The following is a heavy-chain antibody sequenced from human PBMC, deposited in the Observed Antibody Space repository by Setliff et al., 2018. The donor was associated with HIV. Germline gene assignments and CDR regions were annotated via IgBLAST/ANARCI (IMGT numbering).Heavy chain of an antibody. V-gene: IGHV4-34*01. J-gene: IGHJ2*01. CDR3: ARGLPKKPSTVTNYWYFDL. CDR2: INHSGST. Sequence: ASETLSLTCTVYGGSFSNYYWNWIRQPPGKGLEWIGEINHSGSTNCNPSLKSRVTISVDTSKNQFSLNLTSVTAADTAVYYCARGLPKKPSTVTNYWYFDLWGRGTLVT. CDR1: GGSFSNYY. D-gene: IGHD4-17*01.